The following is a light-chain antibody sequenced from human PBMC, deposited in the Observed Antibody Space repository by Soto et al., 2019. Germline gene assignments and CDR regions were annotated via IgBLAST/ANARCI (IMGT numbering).Light chain of an antibody. CDR1: SSDVGGYNY. J-gene: IGLJ3*02. CDR2: GVT. V-gene: IGLV2-8*01. CDR3: SSYAGNSNLV. Sequence: QSVLTQPPSASGSPGQSVTISCTGTSSDVGGYNYVSWYQQHPGKAPKVMIYGVTKRPSGVPDRFSGSKSDNTASLTVSGLQAEDEADYYCSSYAGNSNLVFGGGTKLTVL.